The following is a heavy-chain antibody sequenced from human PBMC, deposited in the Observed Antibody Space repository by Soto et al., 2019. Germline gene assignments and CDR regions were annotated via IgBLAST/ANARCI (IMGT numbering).Heavy chain of an antibody. CDR2: INHSGST. Sequence: SETLSLTCAVYGGSFSGYYWSWIRQPPGKGLEWIGEINHSGSTNYNPSLKSRVTISVDTSKNQFSLKLSSVTAADTAVYYCARFSSSGEWMDVWGQGTTVTVSS. CDR1: GGSFSGYY. J-gene: IGHJ6*02. D-gene: IGHD6-13*01. V-gene: IGHV4-34*01. CDR3: ARFSSSGEWMDV.